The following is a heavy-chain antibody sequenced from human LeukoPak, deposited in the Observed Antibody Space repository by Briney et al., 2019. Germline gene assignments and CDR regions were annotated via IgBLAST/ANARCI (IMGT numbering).Heavy chain of an antibody. D-gene: IGHD3-22*01. CDR3: ARADDSSGYYGAY. CDR2: ISSSSSYI. CDR1: GFTFSSYS. Sequence: TGGSLRLSCEASGFTFSSYSMNWVRQAPGKGLEWVSSISSSSSYIYYADSVKGRFTISRDNAKNSLYLQMNSLRAEDTAVYYCARADDSSGYYGAYWGQGTLVTVSS. V-gene: IGHV3-21*01. J-gene: IGHJ4*02.